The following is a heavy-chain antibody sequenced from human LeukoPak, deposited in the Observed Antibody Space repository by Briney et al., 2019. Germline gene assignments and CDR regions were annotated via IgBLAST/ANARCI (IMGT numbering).Heavy chain of an antibody. CDR1: GFTFSSYG. CDR2: IYSGGNT. CDR3: ARGAGYSSSRATFDI. D-gene: IGHD6-13*01. V-gene: IGHV3-53*01. Sequence: PGGSLRLSCAASGFTFSSYGMHWVRQAPGKGLEWVSVIYSGGNTYYADSVKGRFTISRDNSKNTLYLHMNSLRAEDTAIYYCARGAGYSSSRATFDIWGQGTMVTVSS. J-gene: IGHJ3*02.